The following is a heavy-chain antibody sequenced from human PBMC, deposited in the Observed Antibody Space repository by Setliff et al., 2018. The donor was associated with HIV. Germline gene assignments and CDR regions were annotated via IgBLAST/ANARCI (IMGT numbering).Heavy chain of an antibody. CDR3: ARGTVEMANDWYFDL. J-gene: IGHJ2*01. CDR2: MNPNSGNT. CDR1: GSTFSTYD. D-gene: IGHD5-12*01. V-gene: IGHV1-8*01. Sequence: ASVKVSCKASGSTFSTYDINWVRQAPGQGPEWMGWMNPNSGNTGYAPKLQGRVTMTRNTSISTAYMELSSMRSDDTAVYYCARGTVEMANDWYFDLWGRGTRFTVSS.